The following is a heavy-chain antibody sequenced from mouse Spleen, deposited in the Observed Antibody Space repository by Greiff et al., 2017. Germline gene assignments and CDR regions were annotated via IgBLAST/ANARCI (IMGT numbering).Heavy chain of an antibody. V-gene: IGHV1-81*01. CDR2: IYPRSGNT. CDR1: GYTFTSYG. J-gene: IGHJ2*01. Sequence: QVQLQQSGAELARPGASVKLSCKASGYTFTSYGISWVKQRTGQGLEWIGEIYPRSGNTYYNEKFKGKATLTADKSSSTAYMELRSLTSEDSAVYFCASSTVVARDYWGQGTTLTVSS. D-gene: IGHD1-1*01. CDR3: ASSTVVARDY.